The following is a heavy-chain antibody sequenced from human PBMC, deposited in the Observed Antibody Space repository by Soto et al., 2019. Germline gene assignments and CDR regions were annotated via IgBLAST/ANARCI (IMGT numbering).Heavy chain of an antibody. Sequence: PSETLSLTCAVSGYSISSGYHWGWIRQPPGKGLQWIGSIYHSGRTYYNPSLKSRVTISVDTSKNQFSLKLSSVTAADTAVYYCARDNFPIVVDGTNYWCQGTLVTVSS. CDR2: IYHSGRT. V-gene: IGHV4-38-2*02. D-gene: IGHD6-13*01. J-gene: IGHJ4*02. CDR3: ARDNFPIVVDGTNY. CDR1: GYSISSGYH.